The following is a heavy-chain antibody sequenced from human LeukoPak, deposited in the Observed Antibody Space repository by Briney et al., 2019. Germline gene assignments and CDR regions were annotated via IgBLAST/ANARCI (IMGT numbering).Heavy chain of an antibody. Sequence: SETLSLTCTVSGGSISSYYWSWIRQPAGKGLEWIGRIYTSGSTNYNPSLKSRVTMSVDTSKNQFSLKLSSVTAADTAVYYCARVPRANPHDAFDIWGQGTMVTVSS. V-gene: IGHV4-4*07. J-gene: IGHJ3*02. CDR2: IYTSGST. CDR3: ARVPRANPHDAFDI. CDR1: GGSISSYY. D-gene: IGHD1-26*01.